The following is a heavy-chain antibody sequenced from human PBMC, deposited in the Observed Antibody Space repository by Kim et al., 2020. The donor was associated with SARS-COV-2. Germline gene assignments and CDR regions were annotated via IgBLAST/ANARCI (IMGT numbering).Heavy chain of an antibody. J-gene: IGHJ4*02. CDR3: AKDMTHLYSSSLSETAFGY. D-gene: IGHD6-6*01. Sequence: GGSLRLSCAASGFTFDDYAMHWVRQAPGKGLEWVSGISWNSGSIGYADSVKGRFTISRDNAKNSLYLQMNSLRAEDTALYYCAKDMTHLYSSSLSETAFGYWGQGTLVTVSS. CDR1: GFTFDDYA. CDR2: ISWNSGSI. V-gene: IGHV3-9*01.